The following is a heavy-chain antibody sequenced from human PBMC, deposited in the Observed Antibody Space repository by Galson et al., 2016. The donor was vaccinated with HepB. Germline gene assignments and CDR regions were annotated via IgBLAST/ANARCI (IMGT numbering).Heavy chain of an antibody. V-gene: IGHV3-7*03. D-gene: IGHD2-21*02. CDR2: IKEDGSEK. CDR3: ATSCDSYFDY. CDR1: EFTFSRYW. Sequence: SLRLSCAASEFTFSRYWMTWVRQAPGKGLEWVANIKEDGSEKYYVDSVRGRFTISRDNAKKSLYLQMDSLRAEDTAVYYCATSCDSYFDYWGQGTLVTVSS. J-gene: IGHJ4*02.